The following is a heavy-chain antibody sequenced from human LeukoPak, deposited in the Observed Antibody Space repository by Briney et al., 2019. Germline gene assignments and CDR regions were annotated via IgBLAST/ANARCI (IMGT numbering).Heavy chain of an antibody. D-gene: IGHD3-22*01. V-gene: IGHV3-30*03. CDR2: ISYDGSNK. CDR1: GFTFSSYG. J-gene: IGHJ4*02. Sequence: PGGSLRLSCAASGFTFSSYGMPWVRQAPGKGLEWVAVISYDGSNKYYADSVKGRFTISRDNSKNTLYLQMNSLRAEDTAVYYCARELYDSSGYYFYWGQGTLVTVSS. CDR3: ARELYDSSGYYFY.